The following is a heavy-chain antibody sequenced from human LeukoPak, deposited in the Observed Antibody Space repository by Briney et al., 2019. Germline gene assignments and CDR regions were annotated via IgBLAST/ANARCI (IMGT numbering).Heavy chain of an antibody. J-gene: IGHJ3*02. V-gene: IGHV4-59*01. CDR2: IYYTGST. CDR3: ARDVRPLIHAFDI. Sequence: PSDTLSLTCTVSGDSISSYYWSWLRQPPGEGLEWIGYIYYTGSTNYNPSLKSRVTISVDTSKNQFSLDLNSVTAADAAVYYCARDVRPLIHAFDIWGQGTMVTVSS. CDR1: GDSISSYY.